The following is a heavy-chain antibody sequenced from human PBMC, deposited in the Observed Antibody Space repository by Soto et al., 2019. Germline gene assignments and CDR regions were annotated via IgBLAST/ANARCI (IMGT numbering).Heavy chain of an antibody. D-gene: IGHD6-19*01. CDR3: ASFPRIAVAADFDY. CDR2: ISYDGSNK. Sequence: SLRLSCAASGFTFSSYGMHWVRQAPGKGLEWVAVISYDGSNKYYADSVKGRFTISRDNSKNTLYLQMNSLRAEDTAVYYCASFPRIAVAADFDYWGQGTLVTVSS. V-gene: IGHV3-30*03. CDR1: GFTFSSYG. J-gene: IGHJ4*02.